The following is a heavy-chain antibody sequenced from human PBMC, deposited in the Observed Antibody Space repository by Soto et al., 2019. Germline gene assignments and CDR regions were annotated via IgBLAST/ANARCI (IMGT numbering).Heavy chain of an antibody. V-gene: IGHV1-69*01. Sequence: QVQLVQSGAEVKKPGSSVKVSCKASGGTFSSYAISWVRQAPGQGLEWMGGIIPIFGTANYAQKFQGRVTITTDESTSTANTELSSLRFEDTAVYYRARHGTYYYGSGSYSYYYGMDVWGQGTTFTVSS. CDR2: IIPIFGTA. CDR1: GGTFSSYA. J-gene: IGHJ6*02. D-gene: IGHD3-10*01. CDR3: ARHGTYYYGSGSYSYYYGMDV.